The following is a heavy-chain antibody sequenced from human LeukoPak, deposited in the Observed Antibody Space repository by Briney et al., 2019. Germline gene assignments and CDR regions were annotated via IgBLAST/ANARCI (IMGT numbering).Heavy chain of an antibody. CDR2: VSGDGFKT. CDR3: AKEYSSGWYD. J-gene: IGHJ4*02. D-gene: IGHD6-19*01. CDR1: GYTFTFYD. V-gene: IGHV3-23*01. Sequence: GGSLRLPCEASGYTFTFYDMSWVRQAPEKGLQWVSRVSGDGFKTFYADSVKGRFTISRDNSKNKLYLQMNKLTVEDTALYYCAKEYSSGWYDWGQGTLVTVS.